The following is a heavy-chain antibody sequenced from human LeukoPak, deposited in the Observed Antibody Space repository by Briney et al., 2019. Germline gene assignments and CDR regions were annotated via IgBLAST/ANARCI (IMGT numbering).Heavy chain of an antibody. J-gene: IGHJ4*02. D-gene: IGHD3-22*01. CDR1: GGTFSSYA. CDR2: IIPIFGTA. CDR3: ARGNRSYDSSGWIDY. V-gene: IGHV1-69*13. Sequence: SVKVSCKASGGTFSSYAVSWVRQAPGQGLEWMGGIIPIFGTANYAQEFQGRVTITADESTSTAYMELSSLRSEDTAVYYYARGNRSYDSSGWIDYWGQGTLVTVSS.